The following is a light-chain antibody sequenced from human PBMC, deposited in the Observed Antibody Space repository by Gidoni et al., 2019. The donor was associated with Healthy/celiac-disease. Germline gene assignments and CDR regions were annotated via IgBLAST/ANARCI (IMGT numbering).Light chain of an antibody. CDR3: QQYNNWPLT. CDR2: GAS. Sequence: EIVMTHSPATLSVSPGERATLSCRARQSVSSNLAWYQQKPGQAPRLLIYGASTRATGIPARFSGSGSGTEFTLTISSLQSEDFAVYYCQQYNNWPLTFXQXTRLEIK. J-gene: IGKJ5*01. V-gene: IGKV3-15*01. CDR1: QSVSSN.